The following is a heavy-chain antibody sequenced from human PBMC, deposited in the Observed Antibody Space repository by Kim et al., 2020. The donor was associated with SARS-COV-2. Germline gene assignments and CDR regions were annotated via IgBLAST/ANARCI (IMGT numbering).Heavy chain of an antibody. Sequence: GGSLRLSCAASGFTFSNAWMSWVRQAPGKGLEWVGRIKSKTDGGTTDYAAPVKGRFTISRDDSKNTLYLQMNSLKTEDTAVYYCTSPAYGDYGTFDYWGQGTLVTVSS. CDR2: IKSKTDGGTT. V-gene: IGHV3-15*01. D-gene: IGHD4-17*01. CDR1: GFTFSNAW. J-gene: IGHJ4*02. CDR3: TSPAYGDYGTFDY.